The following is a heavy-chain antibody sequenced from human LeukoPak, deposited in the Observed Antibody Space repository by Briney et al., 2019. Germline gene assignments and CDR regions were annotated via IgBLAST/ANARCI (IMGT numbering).Heavy chain of an antibody. D-gene: IGHD2-2*01. CDR2: IYSGGST. CDR3: ARGYCSSTSCLRYYYMDV. CDR1: GFTFDDYT. V-gene: IGHV3-53*01. Sequence: GGSLRLSCAASGFTFDDYTMHWVRQAPGKGLEWVSVIYSGGSTYYADSVKGRFTISRDNSKNTLYLQMNSLRAEDTAVYYCARGYCSSTSCLRYYYMDVWGKGTMVTVSS. J-gene: IGHJ6*03.